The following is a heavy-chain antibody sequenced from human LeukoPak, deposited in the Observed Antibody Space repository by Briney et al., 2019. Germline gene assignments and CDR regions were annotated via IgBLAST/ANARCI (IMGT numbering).Heavy chain of an antibody. CDR2: IISDGSSN. Sequence: PGGALRLSCEASGFTLSDYWMYWVRQAPGKGLVWDSRIISDGSSNYADSVKGRFTISRDNAKNTLYLQMNSPRAEDTAVYYCVRGVYASGSSPWGQGTLVTASS. CDR1: GFTLSDYW. D-gene: IGHD3-10*01. V-gene: IGHV3-74*01. CDR3: VRGVYASGSSP. J-gene: IGHJ5*02.